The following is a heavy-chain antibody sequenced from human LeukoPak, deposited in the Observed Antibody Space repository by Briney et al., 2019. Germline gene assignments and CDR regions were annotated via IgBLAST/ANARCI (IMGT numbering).Heavy chain of an antibody. CDR1: GGSFSGYY. CDR2: INHSGST. CDR3: ARGHVLRFLEWLTHNWFDP. J-gene: IGHJ5*02. V-gene: IGHV4-34*01. D-gene: IGHD3-3*01. Sequence: SETLSLTCAVYGGSFSGYYWSWIRQPPGKGLEWIGEINHSGSTNYNPSLKSRVTISVDTSKDQFSLKLSSVTAADTAVYYCARGHVLRFLEWLTHNWFDPWGQGTLVTVSS.